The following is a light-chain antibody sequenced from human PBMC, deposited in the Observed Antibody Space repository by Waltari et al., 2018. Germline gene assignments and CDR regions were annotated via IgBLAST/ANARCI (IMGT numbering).Light chain of an antibody. CDR1: SANIGNHA. V-gene: IGLV1-36*01. J-gene: IGLJ2*01. CDR3: AAWDDSLNGVI. CDR2: YEV. Sequence: QFVLTQPPSVSEAPRQRVTITCSGSSANIGNHAVNWYQQVPGRPPKLLIYYEVLLPSGAVARFSGCKSGTSASLAISGLQSEDEAEYYCAAWDDSLNGVIFGGGTKLTVL.